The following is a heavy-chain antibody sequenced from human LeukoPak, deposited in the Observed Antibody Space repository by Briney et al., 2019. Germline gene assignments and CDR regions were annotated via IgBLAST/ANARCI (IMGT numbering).Heavy chain of an antibody. CDR3: ARVGYSDSTVFDY. D-gene: IGHD2-2*01. CDR2: IYHSGGT. J-gene: IGHJ4*02. V-gene: IGHV4-59*01. CDR1: GGSNTGYY. Sequence: SETLSLTCTVCGGSNTGYYWSWIRQPPGKGLEWIGYIYHSGGTNYSPSLESRVSISVDTSQNQFSLRLSSVTAADTAVYFCARVGYSDSTVFDYWGQGTLVTVSS.